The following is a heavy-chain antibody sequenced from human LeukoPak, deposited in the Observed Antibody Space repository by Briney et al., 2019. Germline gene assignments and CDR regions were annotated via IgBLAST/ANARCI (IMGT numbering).Heavy chain of an antibody. J-gene: IGHJ3*02. D-gene: IGHD5-12*01. V-gene: IGHV1-2*02. CDR3: ARPHIVATIGDDAFDI. CDR2: INPNSGGT. CDR1: GYTFTSYY. Sequence: ASVKVSCKASGYTFTSYYMHWVRQAPGQGLEWMGWINPNSGGTNYAQKFQGRVTMTRDTSISTAYMELSRLRSDDTAVYYCARPHIVATIGDDAFDIWGQGTMVTVSS.